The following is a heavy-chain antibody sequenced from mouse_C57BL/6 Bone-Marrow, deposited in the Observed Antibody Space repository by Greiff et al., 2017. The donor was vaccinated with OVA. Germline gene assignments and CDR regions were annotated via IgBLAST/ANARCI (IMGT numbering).Heavy chain of an antibody. J-gene: IGHJ4*01. Sequence: VKLMESGAELVKPGASVKISCKASGYAFSSYWMNWVKQRPGKGLEWIGQIYPGDGDTNYNGQFQGKATLTADKSSSTAYMQLSSLTSEDSAVYVCARRDYGAMDDWGQGTSVTVSS. CDR3: ARRDYGAMDD. CDR1: GYAFSSYW. CDR2: IYPGDGDT. V-gene: IGHV1-80*01.